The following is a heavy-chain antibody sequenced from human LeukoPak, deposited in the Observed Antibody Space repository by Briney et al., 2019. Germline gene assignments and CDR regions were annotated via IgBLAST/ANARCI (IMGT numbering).Heavy chain of an antibody. D-gene: IGHD6-6*01. CDR2: ISSSSSYI. CDR1: GFSFSSYS. Sequence: PGGSLRLSCAASGFSFSSYSMKWVRQAPGKGLEWVSSISSSSSYIDYVDSVKGRFTISRDNAKNSLYLQMNSLTAADTAVYYCARHRRSGSSSSGDHAEYFQHWGQGTLVTVSS. CDR3: ARHRRSGSSSSGDHAEYFQH. V-gene: IGHV3-21*01. J-gene: IGHJ1*01.